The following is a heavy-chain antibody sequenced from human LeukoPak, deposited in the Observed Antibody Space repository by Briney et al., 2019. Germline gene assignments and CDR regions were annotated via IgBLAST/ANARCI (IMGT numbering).Heavy chain of an antibody. J-gene: IGHJ4*02. CDR2: ISYDGSNK. CDR3: AKGTKMIGSFYRGHQFDY. V-gene: IGHV3-30*19. Sequence: GGSLRLSCAASGFTFSSYGMHWVRQAPGKWLEWVAVISYDGSNKYYADSVKGRFTISRDNSKNTLYLQMNSLRAEDSAVYYCAKGTKMIGSFYRGHQFDYWGQGTLVTVSS. D-gene: IGHD1-26*01. CDR1: GFTFSSYG.